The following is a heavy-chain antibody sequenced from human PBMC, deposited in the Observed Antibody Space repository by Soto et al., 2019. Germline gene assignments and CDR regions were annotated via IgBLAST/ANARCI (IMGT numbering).Heavy chain of an antibody. CDR2: IYYSGST. V-gene: IGHV4-30-4*01. J-gene: IGHJ4*02. Sequence: QVQLQESGPGLVKPSQTLSLTGTVSGGSISSGDYYWSWIRQPPGKGLEWIGYIYYSGSTYYNPALRRRVTIPVDTSKSQFSLQLSSVTAADTAVYYCASNSYGYIFYDDWGQGTLVTVSS. D-gene: IGHD5-18*01. CDR3: ASNSYGYIFYDD. CDR1: GGSISSGDYY.